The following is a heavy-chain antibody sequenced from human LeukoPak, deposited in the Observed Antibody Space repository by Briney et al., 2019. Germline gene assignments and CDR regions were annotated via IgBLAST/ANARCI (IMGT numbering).Heavy chain of an antibody. CDR3: ARHQDAYYYDSSGSDAFDI. CDR2: IYPGDSDT. J-gene: IGHJ3*02. D-gene: IGHD3-22*01. V-gene: IGHV5-51*01. CDR1: GYNFSNYW. Sequence: GESLKISCKGSGYNFSNYWIAWVRQMLGKGLEWMGIIYPGDSDTRYSPSFQGQVTMSVDRSISTAYLQWSSLKASDTAMYYCARHQDAYYYDSSGSDAFDIWGQGTMVTVSS.